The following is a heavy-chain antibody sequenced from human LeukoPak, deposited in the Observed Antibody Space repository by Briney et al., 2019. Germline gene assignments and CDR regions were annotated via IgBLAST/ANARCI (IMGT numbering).Heavy chain of an antibody. Sequence: TGGSLRLFCAASGFTFSGSDMHWVRQASGKGLEWVGRIRIKTNSYATAYAASVKGRFTISRDDSKNTAYLQMNSLKTEDTAVYYCTTLDFDYWGQGTLVTVSS. CDR2: IRIKTNSYAT. CDR1: GFTFSGSD. J-gene: IGHJ4*02. CDR3: TTLDFDY. V-gene: IGHV3-73*01.